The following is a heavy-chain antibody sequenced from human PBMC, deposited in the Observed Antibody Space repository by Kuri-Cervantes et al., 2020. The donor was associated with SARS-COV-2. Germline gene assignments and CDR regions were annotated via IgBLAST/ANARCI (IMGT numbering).Heavy chain of an antibody. CDR1: GYTFSSYG. J-gene: IGHJ5*02. D-gene: IGHD3-22*01. V-gene: IGHV1-2*02. CDR2: INPNSGGT. Sequence: ASVKVSCKASGYTFSSYGISWVRQAPGQGLEWMGWINPNSGGTNYAQKFQGRVTMTRYTSISTAYMELSRLRSDDTAVYYCGASGYWKDWIDPWGQGTLVTVSS. CDR3: GASGYWKDWIDP.